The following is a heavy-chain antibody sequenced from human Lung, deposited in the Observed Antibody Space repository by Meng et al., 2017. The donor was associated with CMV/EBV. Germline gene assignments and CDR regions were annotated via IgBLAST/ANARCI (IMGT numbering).Heavy chain of an antibody. CDR1: GGSVSSGSYY. Sequence: SETLSLTCTVSGGSVSSGSYYWSWIRQPPGKGLEWIGYIYYSGSTYYNPSLKSRVTISVDTSKNQFSLKLSSVTAADTAVYYCARAGTDYDFWSGYFGSWFDPWGQGTLVTVSS. J-gene: IGHJ5*02. CDR3: ARAGTDYDFWSGYFGSWFDP. V-gene: IGHV4-61*01. CDR2: IYYSGST. D-gene: IGHD3-3*01.